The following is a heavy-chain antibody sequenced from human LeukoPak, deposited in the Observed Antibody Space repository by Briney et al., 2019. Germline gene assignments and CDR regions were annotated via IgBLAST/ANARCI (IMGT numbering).Heavy chain of an antibody. Sequence: GGSLRLSCAASGSTFSSYAMHWVRQAPGKGLEWVAVISYDGSNKNYADSVKGRFTISRDNSKNTLYLQMNSLRAEDTAVYYCARGPEWEPYYFDYWGQGTLVTVSS. CDR2: ISYDGSNK. J-gene: IGHJ4*02. D-gene: IGHD1-26*01. CDR3: ARGPEWEPYYFDY. CDR1: GSTFSSYA. V-gene: IGHV3-30-3*01.